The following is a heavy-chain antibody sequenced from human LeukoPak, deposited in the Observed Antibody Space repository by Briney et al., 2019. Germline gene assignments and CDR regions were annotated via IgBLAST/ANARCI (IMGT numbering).Heavy chain of an antibody. Sequence: TGGSLRLSCAASGFTVSSNYMSWVRQAPGKGLEWVSVIYSGGSTYYADSVKSRFTISRDNSKNTLYLQMNSLRAEDTAVYYCARVKTAMVDDAFDIWGQGTMVTVSS. CDR3: ARVKTAMVDDAFDI. V-gene: IGHV3-53*01. CDR1: GFTVSSNY. CDR2: IYSGGST. J-gene: IGHJ3*02. D-gene: IGHD5-18*01.